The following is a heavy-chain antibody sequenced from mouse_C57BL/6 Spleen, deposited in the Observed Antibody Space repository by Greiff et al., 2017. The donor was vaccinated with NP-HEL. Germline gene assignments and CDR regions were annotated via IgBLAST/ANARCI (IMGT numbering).Heavy chain of an antibody. CDR1: GYTFTSYW. CDR3: ARWGSLTRDDDY. D-gene: IGHD3-3*01. CDR2: IDPSDSYT. J-gene: IGHJ2*01. V-gene: IGHV1-69*01. Sequence: QVQLQQPGAELVMPGASVKLSCKASGYTFTSYWMHWVKQRPGQGLEWIGEIDPSDSYTNYNQKFKGKSTLTVDKSSSTAYMQLSSLTSEDSAVYYCARWGSLTRDDDYWGQGTTLTVSS.